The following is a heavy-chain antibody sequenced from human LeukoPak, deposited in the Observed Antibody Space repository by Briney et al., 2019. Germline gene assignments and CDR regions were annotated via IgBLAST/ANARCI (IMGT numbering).Heavy chain of an antibody. Sequence: GRSLRLSCAASGLTFSSYAMHWVRQAPGKGLEWVAVISYDGSNKYYADSVKGRFTISRDNSKNTLYLQMNSLRAEDTAVYYCAREVLSSSATYYFDYWGQGTLVTVSS. V-gene: IGHV3-30*04. CDR3: AREVLSSSATYYFDY. CDR1: GLTFSSYA. D-gene: IGHD6-6*01. J-gene: IGHJ4*02. CDR2: ISYDGSNK.